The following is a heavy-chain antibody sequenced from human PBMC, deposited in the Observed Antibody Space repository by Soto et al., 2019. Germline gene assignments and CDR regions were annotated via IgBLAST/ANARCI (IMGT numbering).Heavy chain of an antibody. D-gene: IGHD3-10*01. CDR1: GFSLSTSGVA. CDR3: ARLPTMIRGVSDPFDY. V-gene: IGHV2-5*02. J-gene: IGHJ4*02. CDR2: IYWDDDK. Sequence: ITLKESGPTLVKPTQTLTLTCTFSGFSLSTSGVAVGWIRQPPGKALEWLALIYWDDDKRYSPSLKSRLTITKDTSKNQVVLTLTNMDVVDTATYYCARLPTMIRGVSDPFDYWGQGTLVTVSS.